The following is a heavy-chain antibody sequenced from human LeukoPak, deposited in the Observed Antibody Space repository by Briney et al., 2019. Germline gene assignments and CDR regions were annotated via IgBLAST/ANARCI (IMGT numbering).Heavy chain of an antibody. Sequence: GGTLRLSCAASRFIFDNYGMTWVRQAPGKGLEWVSGISDDGYSTYYADSVKGRFTISRDNSKNTLYLHMSSLRVEDTAVYCARVAPPLDDYIRGSFPYYFDYWGQGTPVTVSS. V-gene: IGHV3-23*01. CDR3: ARVAPPLDDYIRGSFPYYFDY. CDR1: RFIFDNYG. CDR2: ISDDGYST. D-gene: IGHD3-16*01. J-gene: IGHJ4*02.